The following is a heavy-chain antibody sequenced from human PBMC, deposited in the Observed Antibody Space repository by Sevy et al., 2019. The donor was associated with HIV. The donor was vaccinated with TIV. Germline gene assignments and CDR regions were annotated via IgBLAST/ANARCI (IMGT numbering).Heavy chain of an antibody. J-gene: IGHJ6*02. CDR3: ARVDSGSWSARDV. V-gene: IGHV3-7*01. CDR2: IKQDGSEK. CDR1: GFTFSSYW. Sequence: GGSLRLSCAASGFTFSSYWMSWVRQAPGKGLEWVANIKQDGSEKYYVDSVKGRFTISRDNAKNSLYLQMNSLRAEDTAVYYCARVDSGSWSARDVWGQGTTVTVSS. D-gene: IGHD6-13*01.